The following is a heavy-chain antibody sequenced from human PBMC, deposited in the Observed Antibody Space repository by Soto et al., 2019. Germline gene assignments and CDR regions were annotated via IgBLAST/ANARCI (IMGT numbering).Heavy chain of an antibody. J-gene: IGHJ3*02. CDR3: TRHVDRYSYGYSLVAFDI. CDR1: GFTFSGSA. Sequence: GGSLRLSCAASGFTFSGSAMHWVRQASGKGLEWVGRIRSKANSYATAYAASVKGRFTISRDDSKNTAYLQMNSLKTEDTAVYYCTRHVDRYSYGYSLVAFDIWGQGTMVTVSS. V-gene: IGHV3-73*01. CDR2: IRSKANSYAT. D-gene: IGHD5-18*01.